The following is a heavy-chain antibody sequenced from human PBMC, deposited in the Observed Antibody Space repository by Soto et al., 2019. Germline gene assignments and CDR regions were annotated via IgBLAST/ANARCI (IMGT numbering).Heavy chain of an antibody. J-gene: IGHJ4*02. CDR2: ISSSSSYI. CDR1: GFSFSMCT. CDR3: ARRYTYDSGGYFY. Sequence: GGSLRLSCAASGFSFSMCTMNWVRQAPGMGLEWVSSISSSSSYIFYADSVKGRFTISRDNAENSLYLQVNSLRVEDTAVYYCARRYTYDSGGYFYWGQGTLVTVSS. V-gene: IGHV3-21*01. D-gene: IGHD3-22*01.